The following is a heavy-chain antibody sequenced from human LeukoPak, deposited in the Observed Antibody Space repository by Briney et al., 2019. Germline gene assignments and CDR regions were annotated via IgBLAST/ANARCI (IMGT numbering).Heavy chain of an antibody. CDR2: INPNSGGT. V-gene: IGHV1-2*02. CDR1: GYTFTGYY. Sequence: ASVKVSCKASGYTFTGYYMHWVRQAPGQGLEWMGWINPNSGGTNYAQKFQGRVTMTRDTSISTAYMELSRLRSDDTAVYYCARDYAYYYDSSGYFDPDYWGQGTLVTVSS. J-gene: IGHJ4*02. D-gene: IGHD3-22*01. CDR3: ARDYAYYYDSSGYFDPDY.